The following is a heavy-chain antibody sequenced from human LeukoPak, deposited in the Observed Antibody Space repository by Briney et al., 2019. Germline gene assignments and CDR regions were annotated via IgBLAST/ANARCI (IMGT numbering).Heavy chain of an antibody. CDR2: INAGNGNT. CDR3: ARTSSYSSSWYEGGVDFDY. J-gene: IGHJ4*02. D-gene: IGHD6-13*01. Sequence: ASVKVSCKASGYTFTSYVMHWVRQAPGQRLEWMGWINAGNGNTKYSQKFQGRVTITRDTSASTAYMELSSLRSEDTAVYYCARTSSYSSSWYEGGVDFDYWGQGTLVTVSS. CDR1: GYTFTSYV. V-gene: IGHV1-3*01.